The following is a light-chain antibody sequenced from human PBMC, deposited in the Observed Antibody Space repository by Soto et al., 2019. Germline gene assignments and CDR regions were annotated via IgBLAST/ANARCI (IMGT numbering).Light chain of an antibody. J-gene: IGKJ4*01. CDR3: QQYGSSPLT. CDR2: DAS. CDR1: QSVSGY. Sequence: DIVLTQSPATLSLSPGERATLSCRASQSVSGYLAWYQQKPGQAPRLLISDASNRATGIPARFSGSGSGTDFTLAISRLEPEDFAVYYCQQYGSSPLTFGGGTKVDIK. V-gene: IGKV3-20*01.